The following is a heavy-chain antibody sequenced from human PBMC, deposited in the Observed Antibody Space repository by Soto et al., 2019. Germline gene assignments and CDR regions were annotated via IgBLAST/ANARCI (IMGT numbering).Heavy chain of an antibody. D-gene: IGHD2-2*01. CDR2: IYYSGTT. Sequence: SETLSITCAVSGYSISSSNWWGWIRQPPGKGLEWIGYIYYSGTTYYNPSLKSRVTMSVDTSKNQFSLKLSSVTAADTAVYYCARLHGYCISSSCHGHYAMDVWGQGTTVT. CDR3: ARLHGYCISSSCHGHYAMDV. CDR1: GYSISSSNW. V-gene: IGHV4-28*01. J-gene: IGHJ6*02.